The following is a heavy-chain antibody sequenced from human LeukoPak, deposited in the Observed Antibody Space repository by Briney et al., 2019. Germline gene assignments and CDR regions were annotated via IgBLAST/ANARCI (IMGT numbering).Heavy chain of an antibody. CDR2: LNTNTGNP. J-gene: IGHJ6*02. D-gene: IGHD3-9*01. CDR1: GYSFTSRA. Sequence: ASVKVSCKASGYSFTSRALNWLRQAPGQGPEWMGWLNTNTGNPTYAQGFTGRFVFSLDTSVSTAYLQISSLKAEDTAVYYCVRTFDDYYGMDVWGQGTTVTVSS. CDR3: VRTFDDYYGMDV. V-gene: IGHV7-4-1*02.